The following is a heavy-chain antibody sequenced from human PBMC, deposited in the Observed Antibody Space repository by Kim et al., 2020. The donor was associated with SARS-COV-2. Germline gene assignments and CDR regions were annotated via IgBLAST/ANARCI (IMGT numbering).Heavy chain of an antibody. D-gene: IGHD1-26*01. CDR3: ARSVGGAHNDC. Sequence: NADSVRGGFTNSRDNAKNSLYLQMNSLRAEGTAVYYCARSVGGAHNDCWGQGALVTISS. V-gene: IGHV3-21*01. J-gene: IGHJ4*02.